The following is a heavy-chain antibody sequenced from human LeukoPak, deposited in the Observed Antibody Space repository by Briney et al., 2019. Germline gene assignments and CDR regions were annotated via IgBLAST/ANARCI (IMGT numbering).Heavy chain of an antibody. J-gene: IGHJ3*02. D-gene: IGHD5-18*01. Sequence: GGSLRLSCAASGFTFSSYSMNWVRQAPGKGLEWVSAISGSGGSTYYADSVKGRFTISRDNSKNTLYLQMNSLRAEDTAVYYCAKGEQLWSWHAFDIWGQGTMVTVSS. CDR2: ISGSGGST. CDR3: AKGEQLWSWHAFDI. CDR1: GFTFSSYS. V-gene: IGHV3-23*01.